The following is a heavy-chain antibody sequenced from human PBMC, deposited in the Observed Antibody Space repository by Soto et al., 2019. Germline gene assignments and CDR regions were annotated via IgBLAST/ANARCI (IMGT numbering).Heavy chain of an antibody. V-gene: IGHV4-39*01. J-gene: IGHJ2*01. Sequence: QLQLQESGPGLVKPSETLSLTCTVSGGSISSSSYYWGWIRQPPGKGLEWIGSIYYSGSTYYNPSLKSRATISVDTSKNQFSLKLSSVTAADTAVYYCARPGGVPWRRVSWYLARDGNWYFDLWGRGTLVTVSS. CDR2: IYYSGST. D-gene: IGHD6-13*01. CDR3: ARPGGVPWRRVSWYLARDGNWYFDL. CDR1: GGSISSSSYY.